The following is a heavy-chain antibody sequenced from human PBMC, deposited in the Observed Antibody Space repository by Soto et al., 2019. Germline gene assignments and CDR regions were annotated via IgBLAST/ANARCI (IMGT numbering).Heavy chain of an antibody. J-gene: IGHJ3*02. D-gene: IGHD2-15*01. Sequence: AQLVQSGAEVKKPGASVNISCKASGYTFTNYGFIWVRQAPGHGLEWVGWISPYNGKTEYAQNLQGRVTMTRDKPTSTAYMELRSLRSDDTAVYYCARDIYGGNCCEAFDIWGQGTMVTVSS. CDR1: GYTFTNYG. V-gene: IGHV1-18*01. CDR3: ARDIYGGNCCEAFDI. CDR2: ISPYNGKT.